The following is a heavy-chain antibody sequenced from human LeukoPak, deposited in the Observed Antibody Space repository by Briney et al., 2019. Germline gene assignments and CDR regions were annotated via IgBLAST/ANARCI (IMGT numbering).Heavy chain of an antibody. V-gene: IGHV4-30-4*01. CDR3: ARGDYYDSSGYYLFDY. CDR2: IYYSGST. Sequence: PSETLSLTCTVSGGSISSGDYYWSWIRQPPGKGLEWIGYIYYSGSTYYNPSLKSRVTISVDTSKNQFSLKLSSVTAADTAVYYCARGDYYDSSGYYLFDYWGQGTLVTVSS. D-gene: IGHD3-22*01. CDR1: GGSISSGDYY. J-gene: IGHJ4*02.